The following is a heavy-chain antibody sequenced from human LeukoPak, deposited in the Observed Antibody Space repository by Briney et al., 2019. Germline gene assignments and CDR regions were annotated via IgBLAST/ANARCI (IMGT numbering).Heavy chain of an antibody. D-gene: IGHD6-13*01. J-gene: IGHJ4*02. CDR2: IYHSGST. V-gene: IGHV4-30-2*03. CDR3: ARRYSSSWWYFAN. CDR1: GGSISSGGYS. Sequence: SQTLSLTCAVSGGSISSGGYSWSWIRQPPGKGLEWIGYIYHSGSTYYNPSLKSRVTISVDTSKSQFSLKLSSVTAADTAVYYCARRYSSSWWYFANWGQGTLVTVSS.